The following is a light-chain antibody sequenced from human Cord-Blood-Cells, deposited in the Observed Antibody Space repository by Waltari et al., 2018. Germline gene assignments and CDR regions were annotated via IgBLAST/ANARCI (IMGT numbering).Light chain of an antibody. J-gene: IGLJ3*02. V-gene: IGLV2-11*01. CDR1: SSDVGSYKL. Sequence: QSALTQPASVSGSPGQSITISCTGTSSDVGSYKLLSWYQPHPGKAPKLMIYDVSKRPSGVPDRFSGSKSGNTASLTISGLQAEDEADYYCCSYAGSYTWVFGGGTKLTVL. CDR2: DVS. CDR3: CSYAGSYTWV.